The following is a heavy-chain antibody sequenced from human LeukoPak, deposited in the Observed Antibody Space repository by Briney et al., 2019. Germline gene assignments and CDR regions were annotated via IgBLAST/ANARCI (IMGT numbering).Heavy chain of an antibody. CDR1: GYSFTSYG. J-gene: IGHJ4*02. CDR2: ISAYNGNT. V-gene: IGHV1-18*01. Sequence: PVASVKVSCKASGYSFTSYGISWVRQAPGQGPEWMGWISAYNGNTNYAQKLQGRVTMTTDTSTSTAYMELRSLRSDDTAVYYCARDDNYGSGQPDDWGQGTLVTVSS. CDR3: ARDDNYGSGQPDD. D-gene: IGHD3-10*01.